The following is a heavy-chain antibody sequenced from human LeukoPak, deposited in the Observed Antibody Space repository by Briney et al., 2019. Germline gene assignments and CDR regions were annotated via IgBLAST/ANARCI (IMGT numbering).Heavy chain of an antibody. CDR2: ISYSGST. Sequence: SETLSLTCTVSGGSISTYYWSWIRQPPGRGLEWIGYISYSGSTDYNPSLKSRVTMSVDTSINQFSLKLSSVTAADTAVYYCARLRLRYDSNGYSTSYEAVDIWGQGTVVTVSS. D-gene: IGHD3-22*01. CDR1: GGSISTYY. J-gene: IGHJ3*02. V-gene: IGHV4-59*08. CDR3: ARLRLRYDSNGYSTSYEAVDI.